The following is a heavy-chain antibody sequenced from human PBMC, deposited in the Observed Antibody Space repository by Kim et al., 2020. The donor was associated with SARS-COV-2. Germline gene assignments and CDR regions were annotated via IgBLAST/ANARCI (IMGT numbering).Heavy chain of an antibody. D-gene: IGHD6-13*01. J-gene: IGHJ4*02. V-gene: IGHV3-15*01. CDR3: TTKRLVAAGVDY. Sequence: YASPVKGRFAISKDDSKNTLYLHRNSLHTEDTAVYYCTTKRLVAAGVDYWGQGTLVTVSS.